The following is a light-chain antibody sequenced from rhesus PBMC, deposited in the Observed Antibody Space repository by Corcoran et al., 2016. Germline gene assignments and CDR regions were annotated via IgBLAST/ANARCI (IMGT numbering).Light chain of an antibody. CDR1: QGIGNN. Sequence: IQMTQSPSSLSASVGDRVTITCRASQGIGNNLAWYQQKPGKVPKLLIDKASTLRSGSPSRLTGRASWTDYTPTINSRRTEDLGTYYCRNGCGSLAFGGGTKVGIK. J-gene: IGKJ4*01. CDR2: KAS. V-gene: IGKV1-25*01. CDR3: RNGCGSLA.